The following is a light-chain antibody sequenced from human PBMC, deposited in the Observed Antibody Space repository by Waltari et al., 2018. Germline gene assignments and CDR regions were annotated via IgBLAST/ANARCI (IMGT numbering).Light chain of an antibody. CDR2: HAS. J-gene: IGKJ1*01. CDR1: QSISQY. CDR3: QHYVNLPAT. V-gene: IGKV3-20*01. Sequence: EVVLTQSPGTLSLSPGEGATLSCRASQSISQYLALYQQKPGQAPRLLIYHASIRATVIPDRFSGSGSGTDFSLTISILEPEDFAVYYCQHYVNLPATFGQGTKVEI.